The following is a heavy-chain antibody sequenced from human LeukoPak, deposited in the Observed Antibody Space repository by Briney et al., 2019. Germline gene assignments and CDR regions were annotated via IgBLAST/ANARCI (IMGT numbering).Heavy chain of an antibody. Sequence: SETLSLTCTVSGGSISSYYWSWIRQPPGKGLECIGYIYYSGSTNYNPSLKSRVTISVDTSKNQFSLKLSSVTAADTAVYYCARGVGGNHFDYWGQGTLVTVSS. D-gene: IGHD4-23*01. V-gene: IGHV4-59*01. J-gene: IGHJ4*02. CDR3: ARGVGGNHFDY. CDR2: IYYSGST. CDR1: GGSISSYY.